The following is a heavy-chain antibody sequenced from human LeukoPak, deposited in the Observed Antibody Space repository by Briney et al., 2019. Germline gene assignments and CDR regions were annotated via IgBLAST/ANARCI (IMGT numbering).Heavy chain of an antibody. J-gene: IGHJ6*03. CDR2: ISSDNGIP. CDR3: ANVAKGRYFFYYMDV. CDR1: GYSINRFG. Sequence: ASVRVSCKASGYSINRFGVTWVRQAPGQGLEWIGWISSDNGIPRYADKFQGRVTLTTDTSKTTTYMELRSLRSDDSAAYFCANVAKGRYFFYYMDVWGKGTTVTVSS. D-gene: IGHD2-15*01. V-gene: IGHV1-18*01.